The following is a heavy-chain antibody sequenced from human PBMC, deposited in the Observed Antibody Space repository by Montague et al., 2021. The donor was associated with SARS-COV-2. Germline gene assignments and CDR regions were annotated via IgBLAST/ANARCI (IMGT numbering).Heavy chain of an antibody. CDR3: ARSGVGIFDFSYFDS. J-gene: IGHJ4*02. D-gene: IGHD3-3*01. V-gene: IGHV4-38-2*02. CDR2: SYQNGAT. CDR1: GFSISSGYY. Sequence: SETLSLTCSVSGFSISSGYYWGWILQTPGKGLEWIGSSYQNGATSYRPSLNRPVTILLDTSKNQFSLSLTSVTAADTAVYYCARSGVGIFDFSYFDSWGQGSLVTVSS.